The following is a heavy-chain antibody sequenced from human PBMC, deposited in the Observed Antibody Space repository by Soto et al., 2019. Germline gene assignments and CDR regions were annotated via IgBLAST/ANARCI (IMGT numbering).Heavy chain of an antibody. V-gene: IGHV4-39*01. Sequence: QLQLQESGPGLMRPSETLSLTCTVSGGSIGSNNYYWAWNRQPPGKGLEWIGSIYYTGSTYYNPSLRSRVSISVDTSKNQFSLNLNSVTAADTAQYYCGRKTPVAGTEWGQGTLVTVSA. CDR3: GRKTPVAGTE. D-gene: IGHD6-19*01. CDR2: IYYTGST. J-gene: IGHJ4*02. CDR1: GGSIGSNNYY.